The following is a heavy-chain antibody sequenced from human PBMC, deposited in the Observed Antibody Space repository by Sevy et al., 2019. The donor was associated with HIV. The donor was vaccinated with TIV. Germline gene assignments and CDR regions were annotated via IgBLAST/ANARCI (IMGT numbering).Heavy chain of an antibody. CDR1: GFTFSSYA. J-gene: IGHJ4*02. D-gene: IGHD6-13*01. CDR2: ISYDGSNK. V-gene: IGHV3-30-3*01. CDR3: AGARARGYGSSWYEDY. Sequence: GGSLRLSCAASGFTFSSYAMHWVRQAPGKGLEWVAVISYDGSNKYYADSVKGRFTISRDNSKNTLYLQMNSLRAEDTAVYYCAGARARGYGSSWYEDYWGQGTLVTVSS.